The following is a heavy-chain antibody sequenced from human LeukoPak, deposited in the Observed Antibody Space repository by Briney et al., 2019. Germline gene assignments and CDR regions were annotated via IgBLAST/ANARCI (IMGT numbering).Heavy chain of an antibody. V-gene: IGHV1-18*04. CDR2: ISPYNGYT. CDR1: GYSFSSYT. J-gene: IGHJ3*02. D-gene: IGHD6-6*01. CDR3: ARGNVAARRGAFDI. Sequence: ASVKVSCKASGYSFSSYTITWVRQAPGQGLEWMGSISPYNGYTNSAQKFQGRVTMTTDTSTSTAHMEMTSLKPDDTAVYYCARGNVAARRGAFDIWGQGTMVIVSS.